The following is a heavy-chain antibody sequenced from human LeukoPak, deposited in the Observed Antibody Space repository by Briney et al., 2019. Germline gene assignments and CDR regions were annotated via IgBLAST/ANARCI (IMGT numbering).Heavy chain of an antibody. D-gene: IGHD4-23*01. CDR3: ARAVITSPRSAFDI. CDR1: GYTFTGYY. CDR2: INPNSGGT. V-gene: IGHV1-2*02. Sequence: ASVKVSCKASGYTFTGYYMHWVRQAPGQGLEWMGWINPNSGGTNYAQKFQGRVTMTRDMSTSTVYMELSSLRSEDTAVYYCARAVITSPRSAFDIWGQGTMVTVSS. J-gene: IGHJ3*02.